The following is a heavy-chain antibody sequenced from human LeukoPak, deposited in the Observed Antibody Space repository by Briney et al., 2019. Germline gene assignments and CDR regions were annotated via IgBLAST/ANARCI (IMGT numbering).Heavy chain of an antibody. CDR3: ARGQTDLRFLEWLSRDGYYYYYMDV. V-gene: IGHV4-39*01. CDR1: GGSISSSSYY. Sequence: PSETLSLTCTVSGGSISSSSYYWGWIRQPPGKGLEWIGSIYYSGSTYYNPSLKSRVTISVDTSKNQFSLKLSSVTAADTAVYYCARGQTDLRFLEWLSRDGYYYYYMDVWGKGTTVTVSS. D-gene: IGHD3-3*01. CDR2: IYYSGST. J-gene: IGHJ6*03.